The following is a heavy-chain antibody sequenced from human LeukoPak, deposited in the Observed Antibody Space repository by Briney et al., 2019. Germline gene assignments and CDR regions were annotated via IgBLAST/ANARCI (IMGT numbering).Heavy chain of an antibody. J-gene: IGHJ4*02. CDR1: GVSISSGSNY. V-gene: IGHV4-39*07. Sequence: PSETLSLTCSVSGVSISSGSNYWGWIRQPPGKTLEWIGSIYSSGNTYYNPSLKSRVIILIDTAKNHFSLNLTSVTAADTAVYYCARDAPHDYEGGLRAYYFDYWGQGTLVTVSS. D-gene: IGHD4-17*01. CDR2: IYSSGNT. CDR3: ARDAPHDYEGGLRAYYFDY.